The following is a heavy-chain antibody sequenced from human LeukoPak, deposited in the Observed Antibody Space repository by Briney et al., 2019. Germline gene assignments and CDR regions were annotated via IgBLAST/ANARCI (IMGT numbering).Heavy chain of an antibody. V-gene: IGHV3-9*03. CDR3: AKDNRQWLNAFDI. Sequence: GGSLRLSCAASGFTFDDYAMHWVRQAPGKGLEWVSGISWNSGSIGYADSVKGRFTISRDNAKNSLYLQMNSLRAEDMALYYCAKDNRQWLNAFDIWAKGQWSPSLQ. D-gene: IGHD6-19*01. CDR1: GFTFDDYA. CDR2: ISWNSGSI. J-gene: IGHJ3*02.